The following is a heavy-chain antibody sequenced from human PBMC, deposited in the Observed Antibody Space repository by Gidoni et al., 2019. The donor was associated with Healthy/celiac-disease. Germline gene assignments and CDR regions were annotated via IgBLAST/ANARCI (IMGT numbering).Heavy chain of an antibody. CDR3: ARDPWEGRYYYGSGSYLDV. J-gene: IGHJ6*04. Sequence: QVQLVESGGGVVQPGRSLRLSCAASGFTFSSYAMHWVRQAPGKGLEWVAVISYDGSNKYYADSVKGRFTISRDNSKNTLYLQMNSLRAEDTAVYYCARDPWEGRYYYGSGSYLDVWGKGTTVTVSS. CDR1: GFTFSSYA. CDR2: ISYDGSNK. V-gene: IGHV3-30-3*01. D-gene: IGHD3-10*01.